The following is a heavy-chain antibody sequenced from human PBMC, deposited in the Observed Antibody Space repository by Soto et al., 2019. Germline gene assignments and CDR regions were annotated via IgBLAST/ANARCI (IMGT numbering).Heavy chain of an antibody. J-gene: IGHJ4*02. Sequence: EVQLVESGGDLVKPGGSLRLSCAASGFTFINAWMNWVRQAPGKGLEWVGRIKSKTDGGTTDYAAPVKGRFTISRDDSKNTRYLQMDSLKTEDTAVYYCTSRGIVGATLSVYCGQGNVATVSS. CDR3: TSRGIVGATLSVY. D-gene: IGHD1-26*01. CDR2: IKSKTDGGTT. V-gene: IGHV3-15*07. CDR1: GFTFINAW.